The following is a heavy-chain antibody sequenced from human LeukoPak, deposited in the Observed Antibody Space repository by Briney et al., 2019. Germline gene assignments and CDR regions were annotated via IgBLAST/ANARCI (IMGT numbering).Heavy chain of an antibody. CDR1: GFTFSTYE. CDR3: AGTSTYDAFDI. D-gene: IGHD3-3*02. Sequence: QPGGSLRLSCAASGFTFSTYEMNWVRQAPGKGLEWVSYISSSGSTMYYSDSVKGRFTISRDNAKNSLYLQMNSLRAEDTAVYYCAGTSTYDAFDIWGQGTMVTVSS. CDR2: ISSSGSTM. J-gene: IGHJ3*02. V-gene: IGHV3-48*03.